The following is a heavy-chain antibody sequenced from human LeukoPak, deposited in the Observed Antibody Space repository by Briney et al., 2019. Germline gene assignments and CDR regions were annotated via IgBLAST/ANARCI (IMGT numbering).Heavy chain of an antibody. CDR3: ARGFGGYSYDQRLDY. J-gene: IGHJ4*02. CDR2: INPSGGST. CDR1: GYTFTGYY. V-gene: IGHV1-46*01. D-gene: IGHD5-18*01. Sequence: ASVKVSCKASGYTFTGYYMHWVRQAPGQGLEWMGMINPSGGSTNYAQTFQGRVTMTRDTSTSTVYMELSSLRSEDTAVYYCARGFGGYSYDQRLDYWGQGTLVTVSS.